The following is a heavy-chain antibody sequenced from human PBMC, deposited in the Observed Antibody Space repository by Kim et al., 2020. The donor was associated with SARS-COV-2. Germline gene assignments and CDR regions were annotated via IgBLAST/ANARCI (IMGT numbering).Heavy chain of an antibody. V-gene: IGHV3-21*01. Sequence: GGSLRLSCAASGFTFSSYSMNWVRQAPGKGLEWVSSISSSSSYIYYADSVKGRFTISRDNAKNSLYLQMNSLRAEDTAVYYCAIVDWAAAGHYYYYGMDVWGQGTTVTVSS. CDR3: AIVDWAAAGHYYYYGMDV. CDR2: ISSSSSYI. D-gene: IGHD6-13*01. CDR1: GFTFSSYS. J-gene: IGHJ6*02.